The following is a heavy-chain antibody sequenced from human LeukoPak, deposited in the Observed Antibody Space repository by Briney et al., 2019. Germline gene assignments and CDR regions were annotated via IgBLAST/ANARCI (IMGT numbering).Heavy chain of an antibody. D-gene: IGHD2-15*01. V-gene: IGHV1-18*01. Sequence: GASVKVSCKASGYTFTSYGISWVRQAPGQGLEWMGWISAYNGNTNYAQKLQGRVTMTTDTSTSTAYMELRSLRSDDTAVYYCARDLIVVVVAATGAFDIWGQGTMVTVSS. J-gene: IGHJ3*02. CDR1: GYTFTSYG. CDR3: ARDLIVVVVAATGAFDI. CDR2: ISAYNGNT.